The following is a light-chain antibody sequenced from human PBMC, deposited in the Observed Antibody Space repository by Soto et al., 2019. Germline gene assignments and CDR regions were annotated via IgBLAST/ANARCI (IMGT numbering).Light chain of an antibody. J-gene: IGKJ2*01. Sequence: DIQMTQSPSTLSASVGDRVTITCRASQSISTWLAWYQQKPGKAPKLLIYKAFSLRNGVPSRVSGSGSGTEFTLTVYSLKPDDFGSYYLQKDNGYPHTFGQGTKLEIK. CDR3: QKDNGYPHT. V-gene: IGKV1-5*03. CDR1: QSISTW. CDR2: KAF.